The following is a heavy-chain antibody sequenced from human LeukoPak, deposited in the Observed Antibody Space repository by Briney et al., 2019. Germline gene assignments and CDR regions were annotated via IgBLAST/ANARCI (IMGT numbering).Heavy chain of an antibody. V-gene: IGHV4-59*08. J-gene: IGHJ4*02. CDR3: ASRYDSSGFVGYFDY. CDR2: IYYSGST. D-gene: IGHD3-22*01. CDR1: GGSISSYY. Sequence: PSETLSLTCTVSGGSISSYYWSWIRQPPGKGLEWIGYIYYSGSTNYNPSLKSRVTISVDTSKNQFSLKLSSVTAADTAVYYCASRYDSSGFVGYFDYWGQGTLVTVSS.